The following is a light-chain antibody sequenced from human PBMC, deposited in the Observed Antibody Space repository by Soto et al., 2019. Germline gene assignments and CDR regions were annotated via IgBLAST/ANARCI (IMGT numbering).Light chain of an antibody. CDR1: QSISNK. CDR3: QQSYRSPPT. J-gene: IGKJ1*01. V-gene: IGKV1-39*01. Sequence: DIQMTQSPPSLSASVGDRVTITFLASQSISNKLNWYQQKPGKVPKLLIYAASSLQSGVPSRFSGSGSGADFTLTISSLQPEDFATYYCQQSYRSPPTFGQGTKVDIK. CDR2: AAS.